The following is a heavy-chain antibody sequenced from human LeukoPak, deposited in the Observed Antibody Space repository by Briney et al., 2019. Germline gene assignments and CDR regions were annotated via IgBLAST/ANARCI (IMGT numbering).Heavy chain of an antibody. D-gene: IGHD2/OR15-2a*01. CDR3: VRGQILADY. Sequence: SETQSLTCTVSGGSISDYYWSWIRQPPGKGLEWIGYVYYSGDTNYNPSLKSRVTMSVDTSKNQFSLKLNSVTAADTAVYYCVRGQILADYWGQGALVTASS. J-gene: IGHJ4*02. CDR1: GGSISDYY. CDR2: VYYSGDT. V-gene: IGHV4-59*01.